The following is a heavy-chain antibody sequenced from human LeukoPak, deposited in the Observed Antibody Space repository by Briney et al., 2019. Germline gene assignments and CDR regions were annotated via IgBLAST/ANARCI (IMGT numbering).Heavy chain of an antibody. CDR1: GYTFTSYY. CDR3: ARVAAPTIPTWYFDL. CDR2: INPSGGST. V-gene: IGHV1-46*01. J-gene: IGHJ2*01. D-gene: IGHD6-6*01. Sequence: AASVKVSCKASGYTFTSYYMHWVRQAPGQGLEWMGIINPSGGSTSYAQKFQGRVTMTRDMSTSTVYMELSSLRSEDTAVYYCARVAAPTIPTWYFDLWGRGTLVTVSS.